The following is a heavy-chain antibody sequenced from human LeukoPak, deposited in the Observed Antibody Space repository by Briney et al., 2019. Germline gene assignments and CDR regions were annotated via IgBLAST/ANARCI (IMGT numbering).Heavy chain of an antibody. CDR1: GFTFSSYW. CDR2: INSDGSGT. CDR3: VRDMGYYDKV. J-gene: IGHJ4*02. D-gene: IGHD3-22*01. V-gene: IGHV3-74*01. Sequence: GGSLKLSCAASGFTFSSYWMYRVRQAPGKGLVRVSRINSDGSGTSYADSVKGRFTISRDNAKNTMFLQMNSLRAEDTAIYYCVRDMGYYDKVWGQGTLVTVSS.